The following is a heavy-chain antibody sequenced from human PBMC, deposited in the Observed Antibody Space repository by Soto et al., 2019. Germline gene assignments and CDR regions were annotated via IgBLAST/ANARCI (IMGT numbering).Heavy chain of an antibody. D-gene: IGHD6-6*01. CDR3: ARSYSSSLYFDF. J-gene: IGHJ4*02. CDR2: FYHGGT. V-gene: IGHV4-59*01. Sequence: PXETLSLTCAVYGGSISSDYWGWIRQSPGKGLGWIGYFYHGGTNFNPSLKGPVTISVDTSKNQFSLNLSSVTAADTAVYYCARSYSSSLYFDFWGQGTPVTSPQ. CDR1: GGSISSDY.